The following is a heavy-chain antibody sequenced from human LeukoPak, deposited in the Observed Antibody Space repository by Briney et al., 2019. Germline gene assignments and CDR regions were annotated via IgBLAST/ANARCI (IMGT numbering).Heavy chain of an antibody. Sequence: GASVKVSCKTSGYTSSSYGISWVRQAPGQGLEWMGWINANSGGTNYAQNLQGRVTMTTDTSTSTAHMELRSLRYDDTAVYYCARENLSGPWPDYWGQGTLVIVSS. CDR2: INANSGGT. J-gene: IGHJ4*02. V-gene: IGHV1-18*01. CDR3: ARENLSGPWPDY. CDR1: GYTSSSYG. D-gene: IGHD2/OR15-2a*01.